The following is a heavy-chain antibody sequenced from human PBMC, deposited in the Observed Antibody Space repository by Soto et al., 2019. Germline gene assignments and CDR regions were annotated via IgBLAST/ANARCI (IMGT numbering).Heavy chain of an antibody. CDR2: IYYSGST. CDR3: ARELVAARFDP. V-gene: IGHV4-59*01. J-gene: IGHJ5*02. Sequence: PSETLSLTCTVSGGSISSYYWSWIRQPPGKGLEWIGYIYYSGSTNYNPSLKSRVTISVDTSKNQFSLKLSSVTAADTAVYYCARELVAARFDPWSQGTLVTVSS. CDR1: GGSISSYY. D-gene: IGHD5-12*01.